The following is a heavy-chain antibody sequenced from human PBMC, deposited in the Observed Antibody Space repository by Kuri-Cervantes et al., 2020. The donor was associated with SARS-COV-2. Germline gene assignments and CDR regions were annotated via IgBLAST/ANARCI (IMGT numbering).Heavy chain of an antibody. CDR1: GFTFSSYS. J-gene: IGHJ4*02. D-gene: IGHD6-13*01. V-gene: IGHV3-33*08. CDR2: IWYDGSNK. Sequence: GESLKISCAASGFTFSSYSMNWVRQAPGKGLEWVAVIWYDGSNKYYADSVKGRFTISRDNSKNTLYLQMNSLRAEDTAVYYCARDYSSWYKGPFDYWGQGTLVTVSS. CDR3: ARDYSSWYKGPFDY.